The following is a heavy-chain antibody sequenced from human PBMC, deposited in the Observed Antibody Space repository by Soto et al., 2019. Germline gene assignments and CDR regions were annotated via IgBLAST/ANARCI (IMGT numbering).Heavy chain of an antibody. CDR2: IIPIFGTA. CDR1: GGTFSSYA. Sequence: ASVKVSCKASGGTFSSYAISWVRQAPGQGLEWMGGIIPIFGTANYAQKFQGRVTITADKSTSTAYMELSSLRSEDTAVYYCAREHPTRGYFQHWGQGTLVTVSS. V-gene: IGHV1-69*06. J-gene: IGHJ1*01. CDR3: AREHPTRGYFQH.